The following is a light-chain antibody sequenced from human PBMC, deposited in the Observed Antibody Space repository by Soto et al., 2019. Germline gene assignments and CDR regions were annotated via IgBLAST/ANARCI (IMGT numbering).Light chain of an antibody. J-gene: IGLJ1*01. Sequence: QSVLTQPASVSGSPGQSITISCTGTSSDVGGYNYVSWYQQHPGKAPKLMIYDVSNRPSGVSNRFSGSKSGNTASLTISGVRAEDEVNYYCTSYTSSTTPLFVFGTGTKVP. CDR1: SSDVGGYNY. V-gene: IGLV2-14*01. CDR2: DVS. CDR3: TSYTSSTTPLFV.